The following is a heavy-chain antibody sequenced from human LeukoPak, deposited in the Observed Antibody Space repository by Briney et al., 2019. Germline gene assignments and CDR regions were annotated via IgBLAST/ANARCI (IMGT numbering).Heavy chain of an antibody. D-gene: IGHD4-17*01. V-gene: IGHV3-30*18. CDR1: GFTFSSYG. CDR3: AKYGMTTVTYIDY. CDR2: ISYDGSTK. J-gene: IGHJ4*02. Sequence: GGSLRLSCAASGFTFSSYGMHWVRQAPGKGLEWVAVISYDGSTKYYADSVKGRFTISRDSSKNTMYLQMNSLRAEDTAVYYCAKYGMTTVTYIDYWGQGTLVTVSS.